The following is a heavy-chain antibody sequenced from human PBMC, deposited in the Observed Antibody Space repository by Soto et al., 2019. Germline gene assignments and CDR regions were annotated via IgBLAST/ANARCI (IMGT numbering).Heavy chain of an antibody. CDR3: ARGLFGQQWLVGFDT. V-gene: IGHV1-69*01. D-gene: IGHD6-19*01. J-gene: IGHJ4*02. Sequence: QVHLVQSGAEVKKPGSSVKVSCKASGGSFSNYIFAWVRQAPGQGLEWMGGTIPMFATAQYAQKLQGRVKLTADESTSTVYMDLTSLTSDDTAVYYCARGLFGQQWLVGFDTWGQGTLVTVSS. CDR1: GGSFSNYI. CDR2: TIPMFATA.